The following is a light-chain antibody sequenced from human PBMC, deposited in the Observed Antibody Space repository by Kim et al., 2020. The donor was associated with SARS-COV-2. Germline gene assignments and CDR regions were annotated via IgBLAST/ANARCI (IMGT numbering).Light chain of an antibody. V-gene: IGLV7-46*01. CDR3: SLSYSDGPV. J-gene: IGLJ3*02. CDR1: TGPVTTDHY. CDR2: DTH. Sequence: PGGTVTLTCGSSTGPVTTDHYPYWFQQKPGQAPRTLIYDTHNKHSWTPARFSASLLGGKAALTLSGAQPEDDSDYYCSLSYSDGPVFGGVTQLTVL.